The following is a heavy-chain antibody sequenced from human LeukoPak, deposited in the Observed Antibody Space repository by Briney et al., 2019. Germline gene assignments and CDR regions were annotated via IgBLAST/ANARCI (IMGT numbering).Heavy chain of an antibody. CDR2: IYWTGTT. CDR1: GGAISSGGYS. CDR3: ATVVVPGWFDP. V-gene: IGHV4-39*07. J-gene: IGHJ5*02. D-gene: IGHD2-15*01. Sequence: SETLSLTCIVSGGAISSGGYSWSWIRQPPGKALEWIGSIYWTGTTYYNSSLQSRVTMSVDTSNQQFSLTLSSVTAADTAVYYCATVVVPGWFDPWGQGNLVTVSS.